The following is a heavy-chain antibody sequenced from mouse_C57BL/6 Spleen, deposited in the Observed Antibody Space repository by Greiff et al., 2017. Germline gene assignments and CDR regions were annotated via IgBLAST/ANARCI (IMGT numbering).Heavy chain of an antibody. J-gene: IGHJ4*01. D-gene: IGHD1-1*01. CDR2: IYPGRGST. V-gene: IGHV1-55*01. Sequence: QVQLQQPGAELVKPGASVRMSCKASGYTFTSYWITWVKQRPGQGLEWIGEIYPGRGSTNYNEKFKSKATLTVDTSSSTAYMQLSSLTSEDSAVYYCARWGYYGSSPYAMAYWGQGTSVTVSS. CDR3: ARWGYYGSSPYAMAY. CDR1: GYTFTSYW.